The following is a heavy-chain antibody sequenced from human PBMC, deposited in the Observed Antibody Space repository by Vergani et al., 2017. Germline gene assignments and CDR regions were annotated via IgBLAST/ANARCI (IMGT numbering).Heavy chain of an antibody. CDR3: ARGSNGGSGSFFNWFDP. CDR2: IYTSGST. V-gene: IGHV4-61*02. J-gene: IGHJ5*02. D-gene: IGHD3-10*01. Sequence: QVQLQESGPGLVKPSQTLSLTCTVSGGSISSGSYYWSWIRQPAGKGLEWIGRIYTSGSTNYNPSLKSRVTISVDRSKNQFSLKLSSVTAADTAVYYCARGSNGGSGSFFNWFDPWGQGTLVTVSS. CDR1: GGSISSGSYY.